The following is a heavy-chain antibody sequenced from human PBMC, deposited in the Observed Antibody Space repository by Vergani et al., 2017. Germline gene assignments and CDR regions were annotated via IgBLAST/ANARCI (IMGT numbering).Heavy chain of an antibody. CDR2: MFHTGEA. J-gene: IGHJ5*01. CDR1: GYSISRGFY. Sequence: QLQLQESGPGLVKPSETLSLTCSVSGYSISRGFYWAWIRQTPEKGLEWIGGMFHTGEASNSPSLQSRVAFSMDTSKNQFSLQLTSVTAADTAVYLCGVIMFRSPRPDNWFDSWGRGTLVTVSS. V-gene: IGHV4-38-2*02. CDR3: GVIMFRSPRPDNWFDS. D-gene: IGHD3-16*02.